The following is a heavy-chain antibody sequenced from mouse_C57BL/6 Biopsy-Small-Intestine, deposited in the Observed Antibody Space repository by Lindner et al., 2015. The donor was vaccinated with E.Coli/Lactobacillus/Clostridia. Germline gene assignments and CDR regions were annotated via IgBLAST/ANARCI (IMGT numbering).Heavy chain of an antibody. Sequence: VQLQESGGGLVKPGGSLKLSCAASGFTFSDYGMHWVRQAPEKGLEWVAYISSGSSTIYYADTVKGRFTISRDNAKNTLFLQMTSLRSEDTAMYYCAKGAGSRGDWYFDVWGTGTTVAVSS. V-gene: IGHV5-17*01. D-gene: IGHD1-1*01. CDR2: ISSGSSTI. J-gene: IGHJ1*03. CDR1: GFTFSDYG. CDR3: AKGAGSRGDWYFDV.